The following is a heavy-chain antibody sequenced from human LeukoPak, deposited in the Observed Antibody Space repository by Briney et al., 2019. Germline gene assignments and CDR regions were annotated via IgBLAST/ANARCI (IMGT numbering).Heavy chain of an antibody. Sequence: GGSLRLSCAASGFTFSSYAVHWVRQAPGKGLEWVAVISYDGSNKYYADSVKGRFTISRDNSKSTLSLQMNSLRAEDTAIYYCATYRQVLLPFESWGQGTLVTVSS. V-gene: IGHV3-30*04. CDR2: ISYDGSNK. CDR1: GFTFSSYA. J-gene: IGHJ4*02. D-gene: IGHD2-8*02. CDR3: ATYRQVLLPFES.